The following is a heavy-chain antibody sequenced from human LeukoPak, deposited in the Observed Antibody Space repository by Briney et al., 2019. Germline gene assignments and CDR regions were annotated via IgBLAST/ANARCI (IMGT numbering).Heavy chain of an antibody. CDR3: ARVPCYYGSGAYYYYGMDV. V-gene: IGHV4-4*02. J-gene: IGHJ6*02. CDR1: GGSISSSNW. Sequence: SETRSLTCAVSGGSISSSNWWSWVRQPPGKGLEWIGESYHSGSTNYNPSLKSRDTISVDKSKNQFSLKLSSVTAADTAVYYCARVPCYYGSGAYYYYGMDVWGQGTTVTVSS. CDR2: SYHSGST. D-gene: IGHD3-10*01.